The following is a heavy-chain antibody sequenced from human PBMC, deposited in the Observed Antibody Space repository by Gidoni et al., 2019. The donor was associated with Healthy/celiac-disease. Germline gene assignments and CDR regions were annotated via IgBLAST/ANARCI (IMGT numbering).Heavy chain of an antibody. D-gene: IGHD5-18*01. CDR1: GSAFTSYW. J-gene: IGHJ3*02. CDR3: ARRPPVYGYDLDAFDI. Sequence: EVQLVRSGAALKKPGESLRISGKGSGSAFTSYWIGWVGQMPGKGLEWMGIIYPGDSDTRYSPSFQGQVTISADKSISTAYLQWSSLKASDTAMYYCARRPPVYGYDLDAFDIWGQGTMVTVSS. V-gene: IGHV5-51*03. CDR2: IYPGDSDT.